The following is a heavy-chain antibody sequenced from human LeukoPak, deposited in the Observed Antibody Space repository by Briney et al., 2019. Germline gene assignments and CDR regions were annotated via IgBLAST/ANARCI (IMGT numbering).Heavy chain of an antibody. D-gene: IGHD3-22*01. CDR2: ISGSGGST. J-gene: IGHJ4*02. CDR3: AKVYYYDSSGYYYEYYFDY. Sequence: GGSLRLSCAASGFTFSSYAMSWVRQAPGKGLEWVSAISGSGGSTYYADSVKGRFTISRDNSKNTLYLQMNSLRAGDTAVYYCAKVYYYDSSGYYYEYYFDYWGQGTLVTVSS. V-gene: IGHV3-23*01. CDR1: GFTFSSYA.